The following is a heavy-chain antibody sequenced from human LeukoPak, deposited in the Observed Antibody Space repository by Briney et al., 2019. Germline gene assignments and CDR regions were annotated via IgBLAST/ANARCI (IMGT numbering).Heavy chain of an antibody. Sequence: PGGSLRLSCAASGFTFSNYWMNWVRQAPGKGLEGVANIKQDGSEKYYVDSVEGRFTISRDNAKNSLYLQMNSLRAEDTAVYYCVTPGGYYDILTGYYNYDSSGYFYWGQGTLVTVSS. CDR3: VTPGGYYDILTGYYNYDSSGYFY. V-gene: IGHV3-7*01. CDR2: IKQDGSEK. D-gene: IGHD3-9*01. J-gene: IGHJ4*02. CDR1: GFTFSNYW.